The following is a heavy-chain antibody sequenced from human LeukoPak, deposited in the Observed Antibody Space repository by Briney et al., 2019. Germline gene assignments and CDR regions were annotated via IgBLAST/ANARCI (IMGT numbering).Heavy chain of an antibody. D-gene: IGHD3-3*01. J-gene: IGHJ4*02. CDR3: AKGPRLGSGYHPDF. CDR2: ITGSDDRT. V-gene: IGHV3-23*01. Sequence: GGSLRLSCVASGFTFSSAAMTWVRQAPGKGLEWVSPITGSDDRTYYADSVKGRFTISRDYSKNTLHLQMNSLRVEDTAIYYCAKGPRLGSGYHPDFWGQGTLVTVSS. CDR1: GFTFSSAA.